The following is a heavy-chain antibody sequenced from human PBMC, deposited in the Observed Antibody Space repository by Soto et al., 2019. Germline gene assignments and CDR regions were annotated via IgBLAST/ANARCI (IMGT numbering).Heavy chain of an antibody. CDR1: GFSLSTSGVG. D-gene: IGHD3-16*02. Sequence: SGPTLVKPTQTLTLTCTFSGFSLSTSGVGVGWIRQPPGKALEWLALIYWDDDKRYSPSLKSRLTITKDTSKNQVVLTMTNMDPVDTATYYCAHSNTLHLGELSSDNWFDPWGQGTLVTVSS. J-gene: IGHJ5*02. CDR3: AHSNTLHLGELSSDNWFDP. V-gene: IGHV2-5*02. CDR2: IYWDDDK.